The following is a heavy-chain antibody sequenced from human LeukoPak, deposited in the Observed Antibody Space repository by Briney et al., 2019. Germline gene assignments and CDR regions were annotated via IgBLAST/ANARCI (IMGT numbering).Heavy chain of an antibody. J-gene: IGHJ4*02. CDR2: INGDGSST. Sequence: GWSLSLSFAAARFAFSEFRMRWVRQAPEKRLVWVSRINGDGSSTSYADSVKGRFTISRDNAKNTLYLQMSSLRAEDTAVYYCARIRYSDYDDWGQETLVTVSS. D-gene: IGHD5-12*01. V-gene: IGHV3-74*01. CDR3: ARIRYSDYDD. CDR1: RFAFSEFR.